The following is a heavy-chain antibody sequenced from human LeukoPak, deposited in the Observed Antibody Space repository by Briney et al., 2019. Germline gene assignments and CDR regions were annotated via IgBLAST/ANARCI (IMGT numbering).Heavy chain of an antibody. D-gene: IGHD2-2*01. CDR1: GFTFSSYA. CDR2: ISGSGGST. Sequence: GGSLRLSRAASGFTFSSYAMSWVRQAPGKGLEWVSAISGSGGSTYYADSVKGRFTISRDNSKNTLYLQMNSLRAEDTAVYYCAKDPGWWYCSSTSCLAFDYWGQGTLVTVSS. J-gene: IGHJ4*02. CDR3: AKDPGWWYCSSTSCLAFDY. V-gene: IGHV3-23*01.